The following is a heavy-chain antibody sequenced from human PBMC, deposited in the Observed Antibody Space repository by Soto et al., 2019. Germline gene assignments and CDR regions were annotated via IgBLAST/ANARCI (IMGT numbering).Heavy chain of an antibody. D-gene: IGHD6-19*01. CDR2: IYYSGST. CDR3: ASLTEVAGRDY. CDR1: GGSISSSSYD. V-gene: IGHV4-39*01. J-gene: IGHJ4*02. Sequence: QLQLQESGPGLVKPSETLSLTCTVSGGSISSSSYDWGWIRQPPGKGLEWIGSIYYSGSTYYNPSLKSRVTISVDTSKNQFALKLSSVTAADTAVYYCASLTEVAGRDYWGQGTLVTVSS.